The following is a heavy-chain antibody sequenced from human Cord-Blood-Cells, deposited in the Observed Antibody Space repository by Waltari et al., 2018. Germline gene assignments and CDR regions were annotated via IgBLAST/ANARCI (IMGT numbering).Heavy chain of an antibody. V-gene: IGHV1-2*02. CDR3: ARGTGDLAY. CDR2: INPNSRRT. J-gene: IGHJ4*02. D-gene: IGHD2-21*01. CDR1: GYTFTGYY. Sequence: QVQLVQSGAEVKKLGASVKVSCNASGYTFTGYYMHCVRQAPGQGIEWMGCINPNSRRTNYSQKMQGRVTMTRHTSISTAYMELSRLRSDDTAVYYCARGTGDLAYWGQGTLVTVSS.